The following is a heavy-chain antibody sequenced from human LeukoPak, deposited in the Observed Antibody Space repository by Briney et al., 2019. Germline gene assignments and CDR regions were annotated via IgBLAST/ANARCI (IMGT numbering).Heavy chain of an antibody. J-gene: IGHJ4*02. Sequence: ASLKVSCKTSGYTFISYGISWLRQAPGQGIEWMGWISADKGDTEYAQKFQGRLTVTRDTSTSTAYMELKRLKSDDTAVYYCARADIIVVAGATPVGSAFEYWGQGTLITVS. CDR2: ISADKGDT. D-gene: IGHD2-15*01. V-gene: IGHV1-18*01. CDR1: GYTFISYG. CDR3: ARADIIVVAGATPVGSAFEY.